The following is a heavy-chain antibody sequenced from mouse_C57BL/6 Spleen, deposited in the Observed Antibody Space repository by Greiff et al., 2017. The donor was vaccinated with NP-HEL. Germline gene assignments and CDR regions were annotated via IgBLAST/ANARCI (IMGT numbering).Heavy chain of an antibody. J-gene: IGHJ3*01. CDR1: GFTFSSYG. Sequence: EVQGVESGGDLVKPGGSLKLSCAASGFTFSSYGMSWVRQTPDKRLEWVATISSGGSYTYYPDSVTGRFTISRDNAKNTLYLQMSSLKSEDTAMYYCGRREGHDYDGRAWFAYWGQGTLVTVSA. CDR3: GRREGHDYDGRAWFAY. CDR2: ISSGGSYT. V-gene: IGHV5-6*01. D-gene: IGHD2-4*01.